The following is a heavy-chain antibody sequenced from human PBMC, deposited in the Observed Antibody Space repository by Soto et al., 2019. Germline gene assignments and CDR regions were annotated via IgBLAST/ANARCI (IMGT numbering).Heavy chain of an antibody. V-gene: IGHV3-74*01. J-gene: IGHJ5*02. CDR1: GFTFSTYW. Sequence: PGGSLRLSCAASGFTFSTYWMHWVRQTPGEGLVWASRINGDETTVNYAESVEGRFTISRDNAKNTLYLQMSSLRADDTALYYCAKDAVAYNGEWDWFDLWGQGTLVTVSS. CDR3: AKDAVAYNGEWDWFDL. CDR2: INGDETTV. D-gene: IGHD3-10*01.